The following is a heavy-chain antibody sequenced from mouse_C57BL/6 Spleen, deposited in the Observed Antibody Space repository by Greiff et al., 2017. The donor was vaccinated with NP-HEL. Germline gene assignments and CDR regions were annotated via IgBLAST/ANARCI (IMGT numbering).Heavy chain of an antibody. CDR1: GFNIKDDY. J-gene: IGHJ3*01. CDR2: IDPENGDT. Sequence: VQLQQSGAELVRPGASVKLSCTASGFNIKDDYMHWVKQRPEQGLEWIGWIDPENGDTEYASKFQGKATITADTSSNTAYLQLSSLTSEDTAVYYCTTMGAYDYDRAWFAYWGQGTLVTVSA. CDR3: TTMGAYDYDRAWFAY. V-gene: IGHV14-4*01. D-gene: IGHD2-4*01.